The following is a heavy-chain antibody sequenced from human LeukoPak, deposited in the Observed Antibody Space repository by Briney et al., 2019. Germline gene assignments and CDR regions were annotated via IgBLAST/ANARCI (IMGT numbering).Heavy chain of an antibody. Sequence: PGGSLRLSCAASGFTFSSHWMHWVRQAPEKGLVGVSHINADGSATYYAASVKGRFTISRDNARNTLYLQMHSLTAEDTGVYYCVRGALRDCSYTSCTRGNWFDPWGRGTLVTVSS. CDR2: INADGSAT. CDR3: VRGALRDCSYTSCTRGNWFDP. D-gene: IGHD2-2*01. CDR1: GFTFSSHW. J-gene: IGHJ5*02. V-gene: IGHV3-74*01.